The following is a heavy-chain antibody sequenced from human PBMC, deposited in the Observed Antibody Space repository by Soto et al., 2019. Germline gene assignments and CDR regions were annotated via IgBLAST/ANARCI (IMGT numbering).Heavy chain of an antibody. CDR3: AGAYYDYVWGSLPYDYYGMDV. CDR2: IIPILGIV. D-gene: IGHD3-16*01. J-gene: IGHJ6*02. V-gene: IGHV1-69*02. CDR1: GGTFSSYT. Sequence: QVQLVQSGAEVKKPGSSVKVSCKASGGTFSSYTISWVRQAPGQGLEWMGRIIPILGIVNYAQKFQGRVTITADKSTSTAYRALSSVRSEDTAVYYCAGAYYDYVWGSLPYDYYGMDVWGQGTTVTVSS.